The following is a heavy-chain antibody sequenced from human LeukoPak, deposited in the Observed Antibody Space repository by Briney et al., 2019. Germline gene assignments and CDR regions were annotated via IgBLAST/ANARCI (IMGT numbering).Heavy chain of an antibody. CDR2: MNPHSDNT. J-gene: IGHJ3*02. V-gene: IGHV1-8*03. CDR1: GYTCNFYD. Sequence: ASVKVSGKASGYTCNFYDIHWVRQAAGQGLEWMGWMNPHSDNTGYAQKFMGRITLTRNTSTSVAYMELTNLRSEDTAVYFCARGRRDVFDIWGQGTTVIVS. CDR3: ARGRRDVFDI.